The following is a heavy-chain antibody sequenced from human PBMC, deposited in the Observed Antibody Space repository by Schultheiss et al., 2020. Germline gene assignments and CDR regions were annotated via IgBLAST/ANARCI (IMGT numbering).Heavy chain of an antibody. V-gene: IGHV3-23*01. D-gene: IGHD6-13*01. CDR3: AKDRSIAAAVPLFYYYYYGMDV. CDR2: ISGSGGST. Sequence: GGSLRLSCAASGFTFSSYAMSWVRQAPGKGLEWVSAISGSGGSTYYADSVKGRFTISRDNSKNTLYLQMNSLRAEDTAVYYCAKDRSIAAAVPLFYYYYYGMDVWGQGTTVTVSS. CDR1: GFTFSSYA. J-gene: IGHJ6*02.